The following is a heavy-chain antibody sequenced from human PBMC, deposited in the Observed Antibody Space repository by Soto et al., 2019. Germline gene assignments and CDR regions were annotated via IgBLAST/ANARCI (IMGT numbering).Heavy chain of an antibody. CDR1: GYIFTSYG. CDR3: AKDNGQWLVSN. V-gene: IGHV1-18*03. J-gene: IGHJ4*02. CDR2: ISTYNGNT. D-gene: IGHD6-19*01. Sequence: QVQLVQSGTEVKRPGASVRVSCQASGYIFTSYGIGWMRQAPGQGLEWMGRISTYNGNTNYAQKFQGRVTMTTDTATSTAYMEVRSLRSDDMAVYYCAKDNGQWLVSNWGQGTLVTVS.